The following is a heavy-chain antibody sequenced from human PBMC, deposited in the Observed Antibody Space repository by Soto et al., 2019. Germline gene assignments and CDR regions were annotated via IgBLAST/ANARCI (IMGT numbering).Heavy chain of an antibody. CDR2: ISWNSGSI. D-gene: IGHD6-13*01. V-gene: IGHV3-9*01. Sequence: PGGSLRLSCAASGFTFDDYAMHGVRQAPGKGLEWGSGISWNSGSIGYADSVKGRFTISRDNAKNSLYLQMNSLRAEDTALYYCAKDISLSSSWLDYCGQGTLVTVSS. CDR1: GFTFDDYA. J-gene: IGHJ4*02. CDR3: AKDISLSSSWLDY.